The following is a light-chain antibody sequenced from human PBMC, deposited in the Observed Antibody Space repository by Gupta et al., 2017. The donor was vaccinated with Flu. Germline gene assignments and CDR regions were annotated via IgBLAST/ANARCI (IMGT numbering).Light chain of an antibody. V-gene: IGLV3-10*01. J-gene: IGLJ3*02. CDR1: ALPKKF. CDR3: YSTDGSGNHRRV. CDR2: EDS. Sequence: SYELTQPPSVSVSPGQTAGLTCLGDALPKKFAYWYQQKSGQAPVLVIYEDSKRPSGIPERFSGSSSGTMATLTISGAQVEDEADYYCYSTDGSGNHRRVFGGGTKLTVL.